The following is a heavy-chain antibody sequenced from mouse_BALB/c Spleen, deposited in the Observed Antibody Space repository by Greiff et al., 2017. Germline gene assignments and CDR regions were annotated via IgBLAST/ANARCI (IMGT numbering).Heavy chain of an antibody. D-gene: IGHD1-1*02. V-gene: IGHV3-6*02. CDR1: GYSITSGYY. Sequence: DVKLQESGPGLVKPSQSLSLTCSVTGYSITSGYYWNWIRQFPGNKLEWMGYISYDGSNNYNPSLKNRISITRDTSKNQFFLKLNSVTTEDTATYYCARAVVYWYFDVWGAGTTVTVSS. J-gene: IGHJ1*01. CDR2: ISYDGSN. CDR3: ARAVVYWYFDV.